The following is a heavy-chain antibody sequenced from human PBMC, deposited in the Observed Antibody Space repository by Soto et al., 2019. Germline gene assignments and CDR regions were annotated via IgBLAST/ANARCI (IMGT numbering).Heavy chain of an antibody. D-gene: IGHD3-9*01. Sequence: PSETLSLTCAVSGGSISSSNWWSWVRQPPGKGLEWIGEIYHSGSTNYNPSLKSRVTISVDKSKNQFSLKLSSVTAADTAVYYCARGSRDYDILTGYYNNWFDPWGQGTLVTVS. J-gene: IGHJ5*02. V-gene: IGHV4-4*02. CDR3: ARGSRDYDILTGYYNNWFDP. CDR1: GGSISSSNW. CDR2: IYHSGST.